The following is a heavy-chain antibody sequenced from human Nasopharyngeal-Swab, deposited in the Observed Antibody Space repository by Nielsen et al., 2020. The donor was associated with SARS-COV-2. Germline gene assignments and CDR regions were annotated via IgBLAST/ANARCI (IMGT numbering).Heavy chain of an antibody. Sequence: SVKVSCKASGGTFSSYAISWVRQAPGQGLEWMGGIIIIFGTANYAQKFQGRVTITADDSTSTAYMELSSLRSEDTAVYYCARPAIAEPYYYFYGMDVWSQGTTVTVS. CDR3: ARPAIAEPYYYFYGMDV. CDR1: GGTFSSYA. CDR2: IIIIFGTA. D-gene: IGHD2-21*01. V-gene: IGHV1-69*13. J-gene: IGHJ6*02.